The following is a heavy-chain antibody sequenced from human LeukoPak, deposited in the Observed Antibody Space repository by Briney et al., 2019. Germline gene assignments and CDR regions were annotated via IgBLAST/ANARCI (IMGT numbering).Heavy chain of an antibody. V-gene: IGHV3-23*01. Sequence: GGSLRLSCAASGFTFSSYAMSWVRQAPGKGLEWVSAISGSGGSTYYADSVKGRFTISRDNSKNTLYLQINSLRAEDTAVYYFAKGQWALTTNYFDYWGQGTLVSVSS. CDR1: GFTFSSYA. D-gene: IGHD4-17*01. J-gene: IGHJ4*02. CDR3: AKGQWALTTNYFDY. CDR2: ISGSGGST.